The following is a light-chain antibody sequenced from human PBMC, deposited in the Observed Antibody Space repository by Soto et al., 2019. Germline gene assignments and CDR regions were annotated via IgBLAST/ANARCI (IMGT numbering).Light chain of an antibody. J-gene: IGLJ1*01. V-gene: IGLV1-40*01. Sequence: QSVLTQPPSVSGALGQRVTISCTGITSNIGAGYDVHWYQLLPGRAPKLLIYGNTNRPSGVPDRFSGSKSATSASLAITGLQAEEEAIYYCQSYDNTLSGPIYVFGTGTKLTVL. CDR2: GNT. CDR1: TSNIGAGYD. CDR3: QSYDNTLSGPIYV.